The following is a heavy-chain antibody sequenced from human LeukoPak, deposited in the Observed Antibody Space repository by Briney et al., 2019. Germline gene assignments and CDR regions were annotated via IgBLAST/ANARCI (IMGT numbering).Heavy chain of an antibody. J-gene: IGHJ4*02. CDR3: ARLTIAATGRLIDY. CDR2: IYPGDSGT. CDR1: GYSFTSYW. D-gene: IGHD6-13*01. Sequence: GESLKISCKGSGYSFTSYWIGWVRQMPGKGLEWMGIIYPGDSGTRYSPSFQGQVTISADKSITTAYLHWISLKASDTALYYCARLTIAATGRLIDYWGQGTLVTVSS. V-gene: IGHV5-51*01.